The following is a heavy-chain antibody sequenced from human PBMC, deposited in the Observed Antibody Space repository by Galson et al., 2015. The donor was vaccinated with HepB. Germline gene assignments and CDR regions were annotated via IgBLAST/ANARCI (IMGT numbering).Heavy chain of an antibody. CDR3: TRAAYEQHFDY. V-gene: IGHV1-46*03. CDR2: INPSGDTA. D-gene: IGHD5-12*01. CDR1: GYTFSNYY. J-gene: IGHJ4*02. Sequence: KVSCKASGYTFSNYYMHWVRQAPGQGLEWMGIINPSGDTADYAQNFQGRVTMTRDTSTNTLYMELSSLRSEDTAIYYCTRAAYEQHFDYWGQGTLVTVST.